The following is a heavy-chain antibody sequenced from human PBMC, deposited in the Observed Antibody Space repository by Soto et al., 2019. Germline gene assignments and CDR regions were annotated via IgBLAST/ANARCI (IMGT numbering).Heavy chain of an antibody. CDR2: IKSKTDGGTT. CDR3: TTGPILRYRQFDP. J-gene: IGHJ5*02. Sequence: PGGSLRLSCAASGFTFSNAWMSWVRQAPGKGLEWVGRIKSKTDGGTTDYAAPVKGRFTISRDDSKNTLYLQMNSLKTEDTAVYYCTTGPILRYRQFDPWGQGTLVTVSS. V-gene: IGHV3-15*01. CDR1: GFTFSNAW. D-gene: IGHD3-9*01.